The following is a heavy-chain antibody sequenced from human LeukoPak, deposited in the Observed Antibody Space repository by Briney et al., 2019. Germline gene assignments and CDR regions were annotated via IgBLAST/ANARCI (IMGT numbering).Heavy chain of an antibody. CDR1: GGTFSSYA. Sequence: GASVKVSCKASGGTFSSYAISWVRQAPGQGLEWMGGTIPIFGTANYAQKFQGRVTITTDESTSTAYMELSSLRSEDTAVYYCARGRGITGTTSYFDYWGQGTLVTVSS. V-gene: IGHV1-69*05. CDR3: ARGRGITGTTSYFDY. CDR2: TIPIFGTA. D-gene: IGHD1-7*01. J-gene: IGHJ4*02.